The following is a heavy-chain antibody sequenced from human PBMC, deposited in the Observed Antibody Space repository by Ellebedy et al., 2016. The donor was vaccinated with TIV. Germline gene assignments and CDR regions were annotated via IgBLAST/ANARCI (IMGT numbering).Heavy chain of an antibody. CDR3: AKVLFSFGEFESPFDP. V-gene: IGHV3-30*02. D-gene: IGHD3-10*01. CDR2: IRYDGSDK. Sequence: PGGSLRLSCAASGFTFHSYGMHWVRQAPGKGLEGVTFIRYDGSDKYYADSVKGRFTVSRDNSKNTLTLQMNGLGPDDTAVYYCAKVLFSFGEFESPFDPWGQGTLVTVSS. CDR1: GFTFHSYG. J-gene: IGHJ5*02.